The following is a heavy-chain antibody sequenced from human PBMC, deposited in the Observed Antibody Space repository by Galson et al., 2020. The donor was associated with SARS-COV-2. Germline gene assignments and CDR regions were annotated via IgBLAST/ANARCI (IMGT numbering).Heavy chain of an antibody. Sequence: SETLSLTCTVSGGSISSYYWSWIRQLPGKGLEWIGYVYYTGSTNYNPSLKSRVSISADTSNNQLSLKVRSVTAADTAVYFCARDRRHQYSSAWFAFDIWGQGTLVTVSS. J-gene: IGHJ3*02. D-gene: IGHD6-13*01. CDR2: VYYTGST. CDR3: ARDRRHQYSSAWFAFDI. V-gene: IGHV4-59*01. CDR1: GGSISSYY.